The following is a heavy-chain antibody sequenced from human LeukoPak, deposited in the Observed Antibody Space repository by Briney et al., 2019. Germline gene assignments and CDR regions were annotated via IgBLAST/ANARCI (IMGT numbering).Heavy chain of an antibody. J-gene: IGHJ5*02. Sequence: SETLSLTCAVYGGSFSGYYWSWIRQPPGKGLEWIGEINHSGSTNYNPSLKSRVTISVDTSKNQCSLKLSSVTAADTAVYYCARFRLGWFDPWGQGTLVTVSS. V-gene: IGHV4-34*01. CDR1: GGSFSGYY. CDR2: INHSGST. D-gene: IGHD5-12*01. CDR3: ARFRLGWFDP.